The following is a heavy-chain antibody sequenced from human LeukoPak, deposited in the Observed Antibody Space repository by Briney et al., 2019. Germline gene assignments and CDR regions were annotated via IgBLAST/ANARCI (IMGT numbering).Heavy chain of an antibody. V-gene: IGHV1-8*01. Sequence: ASVKVSCKASGYTFTSYDINWVRQATGQGLEWMGWMSPNSGNTGYAQKFQGRVTMTRNTSISTAYMELSSLRSEDTAVYYCASVGLLYYDILTGYYSRSDAFDIWGQGTMVTVSS. J-gene: IGHJ3*02. CDR3: ASVGLLYYDILTGYYSRSDAFDI. D-gene: IGHD3-9*01. CDR2: MSPNSGNT. CDR1: GYTFTSYD.